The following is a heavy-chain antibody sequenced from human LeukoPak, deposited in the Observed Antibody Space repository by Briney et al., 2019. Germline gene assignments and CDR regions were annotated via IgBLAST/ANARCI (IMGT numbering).Heavy chain of an antibody. V-gene: IGHV4-4*07. D-gene: IGHD3-22*01. CDR2: IYASGST. CDR1: GGSISSYY. J-gene: IGHJ4*02. Sequence: KPSETLSLTCTVSGGSISSYYWSWIRQPAGKGLEWIGRIYASGSTDYNPSLKSRVTMSVDTSKNQFSLKLRSVTAADTAVYYCARDRDYFDSSGNFDYWGQGTLVTVSS. CDR3: ARDRDYFDSSGNFDY.